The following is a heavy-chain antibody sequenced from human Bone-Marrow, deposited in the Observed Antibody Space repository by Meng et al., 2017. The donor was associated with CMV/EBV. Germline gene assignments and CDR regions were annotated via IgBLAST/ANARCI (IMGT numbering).Heavy chain of an antibody. D-gene: IGHD2-2*01. CDR2: INSDGSST. J-gene: IGHJ6*02. Sequence: GESLKISCAASGFTFSSYWMHWVRQAPGKGLAWVSRINSDGSSTSYADSVKGRFTISRDNAKNTLYLQMNSLRAEDTAVYYCAREPLYCSSTSCAYYYGMDVWGQGTTVTVSS. V-gene: IGHV3-74*01. CDR1: GFTFSSYW. CDR3: AREPLYCSSTSCAYYYGMDV.